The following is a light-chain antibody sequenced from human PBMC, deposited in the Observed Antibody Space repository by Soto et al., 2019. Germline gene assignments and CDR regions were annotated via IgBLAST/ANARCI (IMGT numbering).Light chain of an antibody. CDR3: KQYDSYSVRT. Sequence: DIQMTQSPSTLSASVGDGVTITCRASQTITTSLAWYQQKPGKAPKLLIYKASSLESGVPSRFSGSGSGTEFTLTISSLQPDDFATYYCKQYDSYSVRTFGQGTKVEI. CDR2: KAS. V-gene: IGKV1-5*03. CDR1: QTITTS. J-gene: IGKJ1*01.